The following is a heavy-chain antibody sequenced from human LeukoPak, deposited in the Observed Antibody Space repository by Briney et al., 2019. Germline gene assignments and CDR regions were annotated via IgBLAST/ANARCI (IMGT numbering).Heavy chain of an antibody. CDR2: IYHTGST. D-gene: IGHD5-24*01. J-gene: IGHJ4*02. V-gene: IGHV4-38-2*02. CDR3: ARSGGYNSPLSY. CDR1: GYSISSGYY. Sequence: PSETLSLTCTVSGYSISSGYYWDWIRQPPGKGLEWIGSIYHTGSTYYNPSLKSRVTISVDTSKSQFSLRLSSVTAADTAVYYCARSGGYNSPLSYWGQGTLVTVSS.